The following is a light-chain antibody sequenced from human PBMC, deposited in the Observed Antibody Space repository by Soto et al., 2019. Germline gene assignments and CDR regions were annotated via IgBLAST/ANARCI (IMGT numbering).Light chain of an antibody. J-gene: IGLJ1*01. CDR3: SSFTSSATYV. V-gene: IGLV2-14*01. Sequence: ALTQPASVSGSPGQSITISCTGTSSDIGNYNYVSWYQQHPGKAPKLMIYDVSNRPSGVSKRFSGSKSGYTASLTISGLQAEDEADYYCSSFTSSATYVFGTGTKLTVL. CDR2: DVS. CDR1: SSDIGNYNY.